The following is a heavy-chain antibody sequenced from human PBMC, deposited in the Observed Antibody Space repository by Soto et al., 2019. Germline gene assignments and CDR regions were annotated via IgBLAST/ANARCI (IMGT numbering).Heavy chain of an antibody. J-gene: IGHJ4*02. CDR1: GYTFTSYA. CDR3: ASSIEYYYDSSGYGPFDY. Sequence: ASVKVSCEASGYTFTSYAMHWVRQAPGQRLEWMGWINAGNGNTKYSQKFQGRVTITRDTSASTAYMELSSLRSEDTAVYYCASSIEYYYDSSGYGPFDYWGQGTLVTVSS. D-gene: IGHD3-22*01. CDR2: INAGNGNT. V-gene: IGHV1-3*01.